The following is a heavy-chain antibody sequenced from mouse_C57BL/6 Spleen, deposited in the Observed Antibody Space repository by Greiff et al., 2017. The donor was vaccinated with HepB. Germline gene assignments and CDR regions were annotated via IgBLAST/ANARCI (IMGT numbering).Heavy chain of an antibody. CDR1: GYTFTSYW. Sequence: QVQLQQPGAELVKPGASVKLSCKASGYTFTSYWMHWVKQRPGQGLEWIGMIHPNSGSTNYNEKFKSKATLTVDKSSSTAYMQLSRLTSEDSAVYYCARPLIYYYGSAYWGQGTLVTVSA. V-gene: IGHV1-64*01. J-gene: IGHJ3*01. D-gene: IGHD1-1*01. CDR2: IHPNSGST. CDR3: ARPLIYYYGSAY.